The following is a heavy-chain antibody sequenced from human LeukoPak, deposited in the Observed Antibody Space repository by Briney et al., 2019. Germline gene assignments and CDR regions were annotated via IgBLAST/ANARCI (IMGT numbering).Heavy chain of an antibody. V-gene: IGHV1-69*06. CDR1: GGTFSSYA. J-gene: IGHJ4*02. CDR3: AVAPSRNLGQKRGY. D-gene: IGHD6-13*01. CDR2: IIPIFGTA. Sequence: GSSVKVSCKASGGTFSSYAISWVRQAPGQGLEWMGGIIPIFGTANYAQKFQGRVTITADKSTSTAYMELRSLRSDDTAVYYCAVAPSRNLGQKRGYWGQGTLVTVSS.